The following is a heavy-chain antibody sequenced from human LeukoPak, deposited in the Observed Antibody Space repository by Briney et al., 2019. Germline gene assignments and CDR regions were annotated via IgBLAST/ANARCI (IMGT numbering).Heavy chain of an antibody. CDR3: AKDLTPVLRFLEWLPT. CDR1: GFTFSSYA. D-gene: IGHD3-3*01. Sequence: GGSLRLSCAASGFTFSSYAMSWVRQAPGKGLEWVSAISGSGGSTYYADSVKGRFTISRANSKNTLYLQMNSLRAEDTAVYYCAKDLTPVLRFLEWLPTWGQGTLVTVSS. V-gene: IGHV3-23*01. CDR2: ISGSGGST. J-gene: IGHJ4*02.